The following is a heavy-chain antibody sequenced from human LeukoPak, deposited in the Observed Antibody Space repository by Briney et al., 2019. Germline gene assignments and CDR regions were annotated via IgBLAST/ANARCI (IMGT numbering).Heavy chain of an antibody. CDR1: GDSISNADSH. Sequence: SETLSLTCTVSGDSISNADSHWAWIRQPPGKGLEWIGEINHSGSTNYNPSLKSRVTISVDTSKNQFSLKLSSVTAADTAVYYCARGPLWFGELPIDYWGQGTLVTVSS. CDR3: ARGPLWFGELPIDY. J-gene: IGHJ4*02. V-gene: IGHV4-39*07. CDR2: INHSGST. D-gene: IGHD3-10*01.